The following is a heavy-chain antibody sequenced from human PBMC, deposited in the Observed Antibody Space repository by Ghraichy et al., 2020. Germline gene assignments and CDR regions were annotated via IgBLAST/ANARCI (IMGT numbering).Heavy chain of an antibody. V-gene: IGHV1-24*01. D-gene: IGHD4-23*01. CDR1: GYTLTELS. CDR3: ATGPMTTVALNDAFDI. Sequence: ASVKVSCKVSGYTLTELSMHWVRQAPGKGLEWMGGFDPEDGETIYAQKFQGRVTMTEDTSTDTAYMELSSLRSEDTAVYYCATGPMTTVALNDAFDIWGQGTMVTVSS. CDR2: FDPEDGET. J-gene: IGHJ3*02.